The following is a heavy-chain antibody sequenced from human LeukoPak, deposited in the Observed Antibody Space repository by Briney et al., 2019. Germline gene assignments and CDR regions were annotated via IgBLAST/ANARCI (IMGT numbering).Heavy chain of an antibody. Sequence: GGSLRLSCAASGFTFSSYEMNWVRQAPGKGLEWVSYISSSGSTIYYADSVKGRFTISRDNAKNSLYLQMNSLRAEDTAVYYCATVLLWFGELLEGTFDYWGQGTLVTVSS. V-gene: IGHV3-48*03. D-gene: IGHD3-10*01. CDR2: ISSSGSTI. J-gene: IGHJ4*02. CDR3: ATVLLWFGELLEGTFDY. CDR1: GFTFSSYE.